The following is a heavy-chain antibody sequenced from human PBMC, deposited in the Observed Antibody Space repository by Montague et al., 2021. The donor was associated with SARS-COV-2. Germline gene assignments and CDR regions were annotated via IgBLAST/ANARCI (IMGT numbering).Heavy chain of an antibody. CDR3: ARAIWHLDV. J-gene: IGHJ2*01. V-gene: IGHV4-4*07. CDR1: GGSISRYY. CDR2: IYTGGHV. Sequence: SETLSLTCSVSGGSISRYYWRWIRQSAGKGLEWIGRIYTGGHVNYNPALQNRVSMSVDTSKSQVSLNVTSVTAADTAVYYCARAIWHLDVWGRGILVTVSS.